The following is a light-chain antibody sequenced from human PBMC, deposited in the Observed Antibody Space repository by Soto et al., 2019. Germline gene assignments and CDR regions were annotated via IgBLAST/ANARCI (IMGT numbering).Light chain of an antibody. CDR3: PSYEASKSVV. CDR1: SSDVGNDNY. V-gene: IGLV2-8*01. CDR2: EVN. Sequence: QSALTQPPSASGSPGQSVTISCTGTSSDVGNDNYVSWYQQYPGKAPKLMIYEVNKRPSGVPDRFSGSKSGNTASLTVSGLQAEDEADYYCPSYEASKSVVFGGGTKLTVL. J-gene: IGLJ2*01.